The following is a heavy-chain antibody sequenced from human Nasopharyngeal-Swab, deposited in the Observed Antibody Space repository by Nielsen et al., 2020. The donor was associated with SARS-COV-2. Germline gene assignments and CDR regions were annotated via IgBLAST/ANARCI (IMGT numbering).Heavy chain of an antibody. D-gene: IGHD6-19*01. CDR2: INHSGST. J-gene: IGHJ6*02. CDR1: DGSISTYY. Sequence: SETLSLTCTVSDGSISTYYWSWIRQPPGKGLEWIGEINHSGSTNYNPSLKSRVTISVDTSKNQFSLKLSSVTAADTAVYYCARVKSSGWRYYYYYGMDVWGQGTTVTVSS. V-gene: IGHV4-34*01. CDR3: ARVKSSGWRYYYYYGMDV.